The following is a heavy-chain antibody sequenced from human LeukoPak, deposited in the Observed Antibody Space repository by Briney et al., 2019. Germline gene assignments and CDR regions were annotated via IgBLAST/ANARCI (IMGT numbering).Heavy chain of an antibody. J-gene: IGHJ3*02. CDR1: GGSISSGGYY. CDR2: IYYSGST. D-gene: IGHD4-17*01. Sequence: SETLSLTCTVSGGSISSGGYYWSWIRQHPGKGLEWIGYIYYSGSTYYNPSLESRVTISVDTSKNRFSLKLSSVTAADTAVYYCARIDFRGTYGDWEDAFDIWGQGTMVTVSS. V-gene: IGHV4-31*03. CDR3: ARIDFRGTYGDWEDAFDI.